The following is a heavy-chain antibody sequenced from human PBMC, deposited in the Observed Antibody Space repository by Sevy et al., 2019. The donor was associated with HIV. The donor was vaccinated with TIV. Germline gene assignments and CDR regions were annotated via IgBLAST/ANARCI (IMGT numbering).Heavy chain of an antibody. J-gene: IGHJ4*02. CDR1: GFTFSSFA. D-gene: IGHD5-18*01. V-gene: IGHV3-23*01. CDR2: ISVTGDST. Sequence: GGSLRLSCAASGFTFSSFAMGWVRKAPGKGLDWISVISVTGDSTYYADPVKARFTIPRDISKNTLFLQMNSLRAEDTAIFYCAKKMGGGSGMAFLVDYWGQGTLVTVSS. CDR3: AKKMGGGSGMAFLVDY.